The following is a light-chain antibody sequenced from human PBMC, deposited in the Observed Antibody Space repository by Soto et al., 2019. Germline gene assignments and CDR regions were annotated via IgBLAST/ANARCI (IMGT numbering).Light chain of an antibody. CDR3: QQYTGPPTT. CDR2: SAS. CDR1: QSVSSSY. V-gene: IGKV3-20*01. Sequence: EILLTQSPGTLSLSPGERATLSCSASQSVSSSYLAWYQQKPGQAPRLLIYSASSRATGIPDRFSGSGSGTDFTLTITRLEPEDSAVYFCQQYTGPPTTFGQGTRLEI. J-gene: IGKJ5*01.